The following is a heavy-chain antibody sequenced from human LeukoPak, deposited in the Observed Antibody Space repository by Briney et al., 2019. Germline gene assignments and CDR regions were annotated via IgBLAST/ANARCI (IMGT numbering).Heavy chain of an antibody. D-gene: IGHD5-18*01. CDR1: GGSISSSSYY. CDR2: IYYSGGT. V-gene: IGHV4-39*01. Sequence: PSETLSLTCTVSGGSISSSSYYWGWIRQPPGKGLEWIGSIYYSGGTYYNPSLKSRVTISVDTSKNQFSLKLSSVTAADTAVYYCARLSVRAAMVTDYWGQGTLVTVSS. CDR3: ARLSVRAAMVTDY. J-gene: IGHJ4*02.